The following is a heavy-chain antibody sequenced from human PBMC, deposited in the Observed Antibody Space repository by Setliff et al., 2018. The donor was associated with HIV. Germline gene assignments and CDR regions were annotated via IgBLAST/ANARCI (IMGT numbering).Heavy chain of an antibody. Sequence: SETLSLTCAVYGGSFSGYYWSWIRQPPGKGLEWIGEINHSGSTNYNPSLKSRVTISVDTSNKQFSLNLSSVTAADTAVYYCASRACSGRGYWGQGTLVTVSS. D-gene: IGHD2-15*01. V-gene: IGHV4-34*01. CDR2: INHSGST. CDR1: GGSFSGYY. CDR3: ASRACSGRGY. J-gene: IGHJ4*02.